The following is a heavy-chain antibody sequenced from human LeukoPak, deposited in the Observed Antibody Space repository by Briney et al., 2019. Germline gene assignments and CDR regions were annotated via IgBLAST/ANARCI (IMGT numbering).Heavy chain of an antibody. CDR3: ARGGVEVRGVIITLPNY. Sequence: SETLSLTCTVSGGSNSSYYWSWIRQPPGKGLEWIGYIDYSGSTNYNPSLKSRVTISVDTSKNQFSLKLSSVTAADTAVYYCARGGVEVRGVIITLPNYWGQGTLVTVSS. CDR1: GGSNSSYY. V-gene: IGHV4-59*01. D-gene: IGHD3-10*01. J-gene: IGHJ4*02. CDR2: IDYSGST.